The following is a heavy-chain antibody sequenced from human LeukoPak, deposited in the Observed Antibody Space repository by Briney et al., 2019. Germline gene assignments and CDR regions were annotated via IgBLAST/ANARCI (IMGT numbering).Heavy chain of an antibody. Sequence: SETLSLTCTVSGGSISSYYWSWIRQPPGKGLEWIGYIYYSGSTNYNTSLKRRVTISVDTSKHQFSLKLSSVTAADTAVYYCASRGSSSSWQPPIDYWGQGTLVTVSS. J-gene: IGHJ4*02. V-gene: IGHV4-59*08. D-gene: IGHD6-13*01. CDR1: GGSISSYY. CDR2: IYYSGST. CDR3: ASRGSSSSWQPPIDY.